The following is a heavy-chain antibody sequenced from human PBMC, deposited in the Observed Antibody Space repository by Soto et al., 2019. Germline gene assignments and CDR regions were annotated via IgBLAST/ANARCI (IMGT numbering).Heavy chain of an antibody. CDR1: GFTVSRNY. J-gene: IGHJ4*02. D-gene: IGHD2-21*02. CDR2: IYSTGST. V-gene: IGHV3-66*01. Sequence: EVRLVESGGGLVQPGGSLRLSCAASGFTVSRNYMRWVRQAPGKGLEWVSLIYSTGSTDSADSVKGRFTTSRDSSKNTLYLQMNILRVEDTAVYYCWRDQGPTVTLAGDYWGRGTLVPVSS. CDR3: WRDQGPTVTLAGDY.